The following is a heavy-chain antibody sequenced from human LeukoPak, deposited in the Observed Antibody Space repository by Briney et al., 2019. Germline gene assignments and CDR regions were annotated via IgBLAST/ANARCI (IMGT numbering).Heavy chain of an antibody. V-gene: IGHV4-59*01. J-gene: IGHJ5*02. D-gene: IGHD2-2*02. CDR3: ARDLGCSSTSCYTEGWFDP. Sequence: PSETLSLTCTVSGGSISSYYWSWIRQPPGKGLEWIGYIYYSGSTKYNPPLKSRVTISVDTSKNHFFLKLSSVTAADTAVYYCARDLGCSSTSCYTEGWFDPWGQGTLVTVSS. CDR2: IYYSGST. CDR1: GGSISSYY.